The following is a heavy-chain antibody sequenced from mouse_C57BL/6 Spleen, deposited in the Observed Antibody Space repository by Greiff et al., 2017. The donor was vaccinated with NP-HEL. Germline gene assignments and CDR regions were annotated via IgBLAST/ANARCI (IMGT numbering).Heavy chain of an antibody. CDR2: INPNNGGT. J-gene: IGHJ2*01. Sequence: EVQLQQSGPELVKPGASVKIPCKASGYTFTDYNMDWVKQSHGKSLEWIGDINPNNGGTIYNQKFKGKATLTVDKSSSTAYMELRSLTSEDTAVYYCARSPIYYYGTTVVASGDYYFDYWGQGTTLTVSS. D-gene: IGHD1-1*01. CDR3: ARSPIYYYGTTVVASGDYYFDY. V-gene: IGHV1-18*01. CDR1: GYTFTDYN.